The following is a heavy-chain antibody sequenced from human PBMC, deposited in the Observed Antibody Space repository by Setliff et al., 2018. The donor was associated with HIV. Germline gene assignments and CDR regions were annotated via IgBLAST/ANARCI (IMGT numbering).Heavy chain of an antibody. Sequence: ASETLSLTCTVSGGSISSSSNYWGWIRQPPGKGLEWIGNIYYSGSTYYNPSLKSRVTISVDMSKNQFSLRLTSVTAADTAMYYCARHDFWSGYHNWSDPWGQGTLVTVSS. D-gene: IGHD3-3*01. J-gene: IGHJ5*02. CDR1: GGSISSSSNY. V-gene: IGHV4-39*01. CDR3: ARHDFWSGYHNWSDP. CDR2: IYYSGST.